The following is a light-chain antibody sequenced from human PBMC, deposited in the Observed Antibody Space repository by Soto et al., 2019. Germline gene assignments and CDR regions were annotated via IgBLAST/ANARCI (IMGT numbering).Light chain of an antibody. CDR2: AAS. V-gene: IGKV3-15*01. J-gene: IGKJ4*01. Sequence: EIVMTQSPATLSVSPGERATLSCRASQSVSSNLAWYQQKPGQAPRLLIDAASTRATGIPARFSGSGSGTEFTLTISSLQSEDFAVYYCQQYYNWPPSFGGGTKVEIK. CDR1: QSVSSN. CDR3: QQYYNWPPS.